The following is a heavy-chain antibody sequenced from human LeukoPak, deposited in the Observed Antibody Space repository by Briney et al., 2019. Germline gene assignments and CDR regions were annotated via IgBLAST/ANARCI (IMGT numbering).Heavy chain of an antibody. J-gene: IGHJ6*02. D-gene: IGHD3-22*01. CDR3: AKGSMLIVPYGMDV. Sequence: GRSLRLSCAASGFTFDNYAMHWVRQGPGKGLEWVSGISWNSGAIRYADSVQGRFTISRDNAQNSLFLEMNSLRVEDTALYYCAKGSMLIVPYGMDVWGQGTTVIVSS. CDR2: ISWNSGAI. V-gene: IGHV3-9*01. CDR1: GFTFDNYA.